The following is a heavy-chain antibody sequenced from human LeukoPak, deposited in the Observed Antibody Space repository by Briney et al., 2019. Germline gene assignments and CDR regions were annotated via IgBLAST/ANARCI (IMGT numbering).Heavy chain of an antibody. CDR1: GGSIRTYY. CDR2: IDGSGST. D-gene: IGHD6-19*01. CDR3: ARSPLSSSGWYRADY. Sequence: PETLSLTCTVSGGSIRTYYWNWIRQPAGKGLEWIGRIDGSGSTTFSPSLRSRVTMSVDSSKSQISLNLNSVTAADTAMYYCARSPLSSSGWYRADYWGQGTLVTVSS. J-gene: IGHJ4*02. V-gene: IGHV4-4*07.